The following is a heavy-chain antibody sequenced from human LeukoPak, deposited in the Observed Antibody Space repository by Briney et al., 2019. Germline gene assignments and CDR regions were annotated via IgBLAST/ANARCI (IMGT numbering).Heavy chain of an antibody. CDR3: VRGQATAWGLDY. CDR2: INSDGSST. V-gene: IGHV3-74*01. CDR1: GFTFNTYW. D-gene: IGHD6-13*01. J-gene: IGHJ4*02. Sequence: GGSLRLSCSASGFTFNTYWMAWVRQDRGKGPVWVSRINSDGSSTAYADSVRGRFTISRDNAKNTLYLQMNSLRAEDTALYYCVRGQATAWGLDYWGQGTLVTVS.